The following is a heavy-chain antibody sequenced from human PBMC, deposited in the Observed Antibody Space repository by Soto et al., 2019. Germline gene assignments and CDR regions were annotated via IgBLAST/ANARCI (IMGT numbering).Heavy chain of an antibody. CDR1: GGTFSSYT. Sequence: QVQLVQSGAEVKKPGSSVKVSCKASGGTFSSYTISWVRQAPGQGLEWMGRIIPILGIANYAQKFHGRVTITAGKSTGTAYMDRSSLRSEDTAVDYCSTQRWLRPFDYWGQGTLVTVST. D-gene: IGHD5-18*01. CDR2: IIPILGIA. CDR3: STQRWLRPFDY. V-gene: IGHV1-69*02. J-gene: IGHJ4*01.